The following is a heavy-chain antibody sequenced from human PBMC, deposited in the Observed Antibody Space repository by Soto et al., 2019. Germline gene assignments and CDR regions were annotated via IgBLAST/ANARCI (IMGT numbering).Heavy chain of an antibody. CDR2: ISGSGGST. CDR1: GFTFSSYA. Sequence: GGSLRLSCAASGFTFSSYAMSWVRQAPGKGLEWVSAISGSGGSTYYADSVKGRFPISRDNSKNTLYLQMNSLRAEDTAVYYCAKGTTAYAGLYYFDYWGQGTLVTVSS. J-gene: IGHJ4*02. V-gene: IGHV3-23*01. CDR3: AKGTTAYAGLYYFDY. D-gene: IGHD4-17*01.